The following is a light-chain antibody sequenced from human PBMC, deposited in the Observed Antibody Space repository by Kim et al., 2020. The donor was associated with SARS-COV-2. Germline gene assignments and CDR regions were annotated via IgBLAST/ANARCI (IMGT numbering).Light chain of an antibody. J-gene: IGLJ1*01. Sequence: YDVHWYRQFPGAAPILLIYGDSNRPSGVPDRFSGSESVTSASLAITGLQAEDEADYYCQSFDNRLNSYVFGSGTKVTVL. CDR2: GDS. V-gene: IGLV1-40*01. CDR3: QSFDNRLNSYV. CDR1: YD.